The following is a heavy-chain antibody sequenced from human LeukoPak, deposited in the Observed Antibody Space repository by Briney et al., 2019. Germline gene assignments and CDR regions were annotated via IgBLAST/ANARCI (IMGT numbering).Heavy chain of an antibody. CDR1: GFTFSSNA. V-gene: IGHV3-23*01. J-gene: IGHJ4*02. Sequence: GGSLRLSCGASGFTFSSNAMSWVRQAPGKGLEWVSAISGSGGTTYYADSVKGRFTISRDNSKNTLYLQMNSLRAEDTAVYYCAKGYSSSSRFDYWGQGTQVTVSS. CDR2: ISGSGGTT. D-gene: IGHD6-6*01. CDR3: AKGYSSSSRFDY.